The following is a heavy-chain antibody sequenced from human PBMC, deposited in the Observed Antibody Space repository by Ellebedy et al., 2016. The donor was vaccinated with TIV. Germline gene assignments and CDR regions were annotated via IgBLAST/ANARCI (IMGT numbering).Heavy chain of an antibody. V-gene: IGHV3-7*01. D-gene: IGHD3-3*01. CDR1: GFSFSNIW. J-gene: IGHJ5*02. CDR2: IKTDGIES. Sequence: PGGSLRPSCEAWGFSFSNIWMSWVRHAPGKGLDWVDHIKTDGIESYYVDSVKGRFTMSRENAKHELFLQMDGLRVDDSAVYYCVGFGVFNLWGQGAPVTVSS. CDR3: VGFGVFNL.